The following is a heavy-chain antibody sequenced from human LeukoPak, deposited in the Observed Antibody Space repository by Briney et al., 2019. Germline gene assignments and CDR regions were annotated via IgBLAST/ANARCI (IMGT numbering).Heavy chain of an antibody. D-gene: IGHD1-26*01. CDR3: AKGKVNHLGALDY. CDR2: ISESGGGSYSGGGT. Sequence: GGSLRLSCAASGFTFSSYAMTWVRQAPGKGLEWVSTISESGGGSYSGGGTYYRDSVKGRFIISKDGSTNTLFLQMDSLRADDTGIYYCAKGKVNHLGALDYWGQGALVTVSS. V-gene: IGHV3-23*01. J-gene: IGHJ4*02. CDR1: GFTFSSYA.